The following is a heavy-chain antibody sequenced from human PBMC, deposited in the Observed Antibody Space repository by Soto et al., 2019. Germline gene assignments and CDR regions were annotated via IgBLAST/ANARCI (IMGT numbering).Heavy chain of an antibody. CDR3: AKAPQYYDSSGSYYYYYYGMDV. CDR2: ISGSGGST. Sequence: GGSLRLSCAASGFTFSSYAMSWVRQAPGKGLEWVSAISGSGGSTYYADSVKGRFTISRDNSKNTLYLQMNSLRAEDTAVYYCAKAPQYYDSSGSYYYYYYGMDVWGQGTTVTVSS. CDR1: GFTFSSYA. V-gene: IGHV3-23*01. D-gene: IGHD3-22*01. J-gene: IGHJ6*02.